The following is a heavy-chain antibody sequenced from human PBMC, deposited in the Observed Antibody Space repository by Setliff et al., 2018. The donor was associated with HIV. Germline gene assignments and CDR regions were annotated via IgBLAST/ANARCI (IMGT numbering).Heavy chain of an antibody. CDR3: ARGVNPTYYDFWSGNYMRKYYYYYMDV. CDR2: VYHSGTT. J-gene: IGHJ6*03. D-gene: IGHD3-3*01. CDR1: GYSISTAYY. V-gene: IGHV4-38-2*01. Sequence: SETLSLTCAVSGYSISTAYYWGWIRQPPGKGLEWIGSVYHSGTTYYNPSLKSRVTISIDTSNNQFSLKLSSVPAADTAVYYCARGVNPTYYDFWSGNYMRKYYYYYMDVWGKGTTVTVSS.